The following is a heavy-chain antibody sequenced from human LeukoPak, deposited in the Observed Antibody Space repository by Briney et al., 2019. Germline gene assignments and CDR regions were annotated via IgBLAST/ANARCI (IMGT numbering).Heavy chain of an antibody. J-gene: IGHJ4*02. V-gene: IGHV3-43D*03. CDR2: ISCEGGTT. D-gene: IGHD5-18*01. Sequence: GGSLRLSCAASGFTFDDYAMHWVRQPPGKGLEWVSLISCEGGTTYYADSVKGRFTISRDNSKNSLYLKMNSLRAEDTALYYCAKGGYDPDYYFDYWGQGTLVTVSS. CDR1: GFTFDDYA. CDR3: AKGGYDPDYYFDY.